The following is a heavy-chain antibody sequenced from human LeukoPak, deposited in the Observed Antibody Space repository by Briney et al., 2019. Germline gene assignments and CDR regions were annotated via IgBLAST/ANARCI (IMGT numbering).Heavy chain of an antibody. V-gene: IGHV6-1*01. Sequence: SQTLSLTCAISGDTVSSNSVTWNWIRHSPSRGLEWLVRTYYRSTWYNDYAVSVRGRITVNPDTSKNQFSLHLNSVTPEDTAVYYCARRLTQYDCFDPWGQGILVTVSS. CDR2: TYYRSTWYN. J-gene: IGHJ5*02. CDR3: ARRLTQYDCFDP. CDR1: GDTVSSNSVT. D-gene: IGHD2-2*01.